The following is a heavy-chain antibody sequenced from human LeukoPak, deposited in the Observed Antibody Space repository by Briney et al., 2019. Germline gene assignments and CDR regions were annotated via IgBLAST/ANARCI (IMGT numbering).Heavy chain of an antibody. V-gene: IGHV4-39*01. CDR3: ARRLAGTEDY. Sequence: PSETLSLTCTVSGGSISSSSYYWGWIRQPPGKGLEWIGSIYYSGSTYYNPSLKSRVTISVDTSKNQFSLKLSSVAAADTAVYYCARRLAGTEDYWGQGTLVTVSS. D-gene: IGHD6-13*01. J-gene: IGHJ4*02. CDR2: IYYSGST. CDR1: GGSISSSSYY.